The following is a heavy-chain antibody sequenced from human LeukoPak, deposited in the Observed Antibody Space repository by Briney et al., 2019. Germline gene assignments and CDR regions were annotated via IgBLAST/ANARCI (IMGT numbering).Heavy chain of an antibody. Sequence: GGSLRLSCAASGFTFSSYAMSWVRQAPGKGLEWVSVIYSGGSTYYADSVKGRFTISRDNSKNTLYLQMNSLRAEDTAVYYCASSNDYDAFDIWGQGTMVTVSS. CDR3: ASSNDYDAFDI. D-gene: IGHD2-8*01. J-gene: IGHJ3*02. CDR2: IYSGGST. CDR1: GFTFSSYA. V-gene: IGHV3-53*01.